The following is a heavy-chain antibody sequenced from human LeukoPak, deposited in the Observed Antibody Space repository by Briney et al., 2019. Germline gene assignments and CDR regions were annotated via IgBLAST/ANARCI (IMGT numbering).Heavy chain of an antibody. J-gene: IGHJ4*02. Sequence: EPSETLTLTCTVSGGSFSSSSYYWGWVRQSPGKGLEWIGSIYYSGSTCYSSSLKSRVTISVDTSKNQYSLKLSSVTPSDTGVYCCASGGSYIYDFWGEGTLITVSS. CDR2: IYYSGST. V-gene: IGHV4-39*01. CDR1: GGSFSSSSYY. D-gene: IGHD1-26*01. CDR3: ASGGSYIYDF.